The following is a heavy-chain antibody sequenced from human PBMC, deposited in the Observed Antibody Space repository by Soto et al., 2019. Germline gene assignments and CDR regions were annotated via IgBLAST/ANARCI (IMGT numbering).Heavy chain of an antibody. CDR3: AKDRGDYYDSSGYYNTHFDY. Sequence: EVQLLESGGGLVQPGGSLRLSCAASGFTFSSYAMSWVRQAPGKGLEWVSGISGSGGSTYYADSVKGRFTISRDNSKNTLYLQMNSLRAEDTAVYYCAKDRGDYYDSSGYYNTHFDYWGQGTLVTVSS. D-gene: IGHD3-22*01. V-gene: IGHV3-23*01. CDR1: GFTFSSYA. CDR2: ISGSGGST. J-gene: IGHJ4*02.